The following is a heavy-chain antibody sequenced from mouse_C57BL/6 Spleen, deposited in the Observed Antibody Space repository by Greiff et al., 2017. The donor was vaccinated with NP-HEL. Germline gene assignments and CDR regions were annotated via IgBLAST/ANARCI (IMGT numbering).Heavy chain of an antibody. CDR3: AVDGNYDYVDY. Sequence: QVQLQQPGAELVRPGSSVKLSCKASGYTFTSYWMHWVKQRPIQGLEWIGNIDPSDSETHYNQKFKDKATLTVDKSSSTAYMQLSSLTSEDSAVYYCAVDGNYDYVDYWGQGTTRTVSS. D-gene: IGHD2-1*01. J-gene: IGHJ2*01. V-gene: IGHV1-52*01. CDR1: GYTFTSYW. CDR2: IDPSDSET.